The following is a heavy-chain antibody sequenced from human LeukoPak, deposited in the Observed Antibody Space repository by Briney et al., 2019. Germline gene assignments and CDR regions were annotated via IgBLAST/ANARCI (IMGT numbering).Heavy chain of an antibody. CDR3: AKDLGYCSGGSCYSPYYYYGMDV. V-gene: IGHV3-30*18. Sequence: GGSLRLSCAASGFTFSSYSMNWVHQAPGKGLEWVAVISYDGSNKYYADSVKGRFTISRDNSKNTLYLQMNSLRAEDTAVYYCAKDLGYCSGGSCYSPYYYYGMDVWGQGTTVTVSS. CDR1: GFTFSSYS. J-gene: IGHJ6*02. CDR2: ISYDGSNK. D-gene: IGHD2-15*01.